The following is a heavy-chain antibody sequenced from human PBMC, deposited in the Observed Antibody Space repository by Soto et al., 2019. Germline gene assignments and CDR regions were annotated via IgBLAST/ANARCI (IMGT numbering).Heavy chain of an antibody. V-gene: IGHV4-30-4*01. CDR1: GGSISSGDYY. J-gene: IGHJ6*02. D-gene: IGHD3-16*02. Sequence: PSETLSLTCTVSGGSISSGDYYWSWIRQPPGKGLEWIGYIYYSGSTYYNPSLKSRVTISVDTSKNQFSLKLSSVTAADTAVYYCARDYYDYVWGSYRSANYYYGMDVWGQGTTVTVSS. CDR3: ARDYYDYVWGSYRSANYYYGMDV. CDR2: IYYSGST.